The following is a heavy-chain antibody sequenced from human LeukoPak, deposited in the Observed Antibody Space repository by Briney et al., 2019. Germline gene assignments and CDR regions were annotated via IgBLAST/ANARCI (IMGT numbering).Heavy chain of an antibody. CDR2: ISSSSSYI. CDR3: ASLHVDTDGMDV. CDR1: GFTFSSYS. J-gene: IGHJ6*02. Sequence: PGGSLRLSCAASGFTFSSYSMNWVRQAPGKGLEWASSISSSSSYIYYADSVKGRFTISRDNAKNSLYLQMNSLRAEDTAVYYCASLHVDTDGMDVWGQGTTVTVSS. V-gene: IGHV3-21*01. D-gene: IGHD5-18*01.